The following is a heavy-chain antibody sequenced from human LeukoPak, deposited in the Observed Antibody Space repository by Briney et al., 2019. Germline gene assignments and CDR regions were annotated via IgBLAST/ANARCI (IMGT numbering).Heavy chain of an antibody. J-gene: IGHJ4*02. CDR1: GFTFSGSA. Sequence: GALKLSCAASGFTFSGSAMHWVRSASGKGLEWVGRIRSKANSYATAYAASVKGRFTISRNDSKNTAYLQMNSLKTEDTAVYYCTSNPNCSSTSCYSDYWGQGTLVTVSS. V-gene: IGHV3-73*01. CDR2: IRSKANSYAT. D-gene: IGHD2-2*02. CDR3: TSNPNCSSTSCYSDY.